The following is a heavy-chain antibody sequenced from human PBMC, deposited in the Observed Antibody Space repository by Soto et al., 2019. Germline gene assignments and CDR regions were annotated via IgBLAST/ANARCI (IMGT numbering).Heavy chain of an antibody. CDR3: AKDFKVSGSHYGTLNYCYGMGV. J-gene: IGHJ6*02. CDR1: GFTFSTYG. D-gene: IGHD3-10*01. Sequence: SGGSLRLSCAASGFTFSTYGMQWVRQAPGKGLEWVAVISYDGYLKYYVDAVKGRFTVARDNSKNTLFLEMNSLRVEDTAVYFWAKDFKVSGSHYGTLNYCYGMGVWGQGTTVTVAS. CDR2: ISYDGYLK. V-gene: IGHV3-30*18.